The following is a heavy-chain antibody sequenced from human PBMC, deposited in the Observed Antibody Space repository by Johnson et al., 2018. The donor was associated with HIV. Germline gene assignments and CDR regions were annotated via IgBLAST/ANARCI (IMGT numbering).Heavy chain of an antibody. CDR1: GFTFDDYG. D-gene: IGHD2-15*01. CDR2: IKQDGSES. J-gene: IGHJ3*02. CDR3: ATDIVVVLAVTGTGAAFDM. Sequence: VQLVESGGGVVRPGGFLRLSCAASGFTFDDYGMSWVRQAPGKGLEWVGSIKQDGSESYYVDSVKGRFTISRDNAKNSLYLQMNSLRAEDTAVYYCATDIVVVLAVTGTGAAFDMWGQGTKVTVSS. V-gene: IGHV3-7*01.